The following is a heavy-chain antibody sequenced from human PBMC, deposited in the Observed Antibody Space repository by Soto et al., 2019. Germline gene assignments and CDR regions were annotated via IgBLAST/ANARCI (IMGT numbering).Heavy chain of an antibody. CDR3: SRDRCWRTVYYSGIDV. CDR2: MWYDRKHA. CDR1: GFTFSSYA. Sequence: PGGSLRLSSEASGFTFSSYAMHWVRQAPGKGLQWMTLMWYDRKHAYYADSAKGRFNISRDESKNMLFLHMSGLRAEDTAVYYCSRDRCWRTVYYSGIDVLGQGPTVTVSS. D-gene: IGHD1-1*01. J-gene: IGHJ6*02. V-gene: IGHV3-33*02.